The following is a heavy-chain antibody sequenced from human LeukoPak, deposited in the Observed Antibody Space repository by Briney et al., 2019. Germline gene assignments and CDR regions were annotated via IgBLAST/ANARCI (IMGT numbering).Heavy chain of an antibody. CDR2: ISSSSSYI. CDR1: GFTFSSYS. Sequence: GGSLRLSCAASGFTFSSYSMNWVRQAPGKGLEWVSSISSSSSYIYYADSVKGRFTISRDNAKNSLYLQMNSLRAEDTAVYYCARGYCSGGNCYFDYWGQGTLVTVSS. CDR3: ARGYCSGGNCYFDY. J-gene: IGHJ4*02. D-gene: IGHD2-15*01. V-gene: IGHV3-21*01.